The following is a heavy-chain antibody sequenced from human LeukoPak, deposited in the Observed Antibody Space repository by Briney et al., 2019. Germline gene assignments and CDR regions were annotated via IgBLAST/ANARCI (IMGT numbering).Heavy chain of an antibody. CDR1: GESFSGYY. CDR2: IYYSGST. J-gene: IGHJ4*02. D-gene: IGHD6-13*01. V-gene: IGHV4-59*01. Sequence: SETLSLTCGVYGESFSGYYWNWIRQPPGKGLEWIGYIYYSGSTNYNPSLKSRVTMSVDTSNDQFSLKVSSVTAADTAVYYCARGGSSWYADYWGQGTLVTVSS. CDR3: ARGGSSWYADY.